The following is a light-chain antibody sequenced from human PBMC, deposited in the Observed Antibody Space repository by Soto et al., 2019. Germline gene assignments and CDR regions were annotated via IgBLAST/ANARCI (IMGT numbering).Light chain of an antibody. V-gene: IGLV2-14*01. CDR3: SSYTSSSTLEV. CDR1: SSDVGGYNY. Sequence: QSALTQPAPVSGSPGQSITISCTGTSSDVGGYNYVSWYQQHPGKAPKLMIYDVSNRPSGVSNRFSGSKSGNTASLTISGLQAEDEADYYCSSYTSSSTLEVFGGGTQLTVL. J-gene: IGLJ3*02. CDR2: DVS.